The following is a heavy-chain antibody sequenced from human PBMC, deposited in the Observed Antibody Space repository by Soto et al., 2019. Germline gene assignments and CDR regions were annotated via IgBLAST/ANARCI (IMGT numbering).Heavy chain of an antibody. Sequence: EVQLVESGGGLVKPEASLRLSCAASGFTFSNAWMNWVRQAPGKGLEWVGHVKSKAGGGTTDYAAPVKGRFTISRDDSKNTLYLQMNSLKTEDTAVYYCTADLPSVTGPSDYWGQGTLVTVSS. J-gene: IGHJ4*02. CDR2: VKSKAGGGTT. CDR1: GFTFSNAW. V-gene: IGHV3-15*07. CDR3: TADLPSVTGPSDY. D-gene: IGHD6-19*01.